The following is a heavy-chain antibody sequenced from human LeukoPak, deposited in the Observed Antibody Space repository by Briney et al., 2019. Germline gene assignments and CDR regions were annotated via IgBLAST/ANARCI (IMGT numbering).Heavy chain of an antibody. CDR2: IIPIFGTA. J-gene: IGHJ4*02. V-gene: IGHV1-69*05. CDR1: GGTFSSYA. CDR3: ARERDYGAPRD. D-gene: IGHD4-17*01. Sequence: ASVKVSCKASGGTFSSYAISWVRQAPGQGLEWMGRIIPIFGTANYAQKFQGRVTITTDESTSTAYMELSSLRSEDTAVYYCARERDYGAPRDWGQGTLVTVSS.